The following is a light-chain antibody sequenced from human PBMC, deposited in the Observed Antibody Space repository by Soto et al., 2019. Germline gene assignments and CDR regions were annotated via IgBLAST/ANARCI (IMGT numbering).Light chain of an antibody. V-gene: IGLV1-44*01. CDR2: SND. J-gene: IGLJ3*02. Sequence: QSVLTQPPSASGTPGQRVTMSCSGSSSNIGGNTVNWYQKMPGTAPKLLIYSNDQRPSGVPDRFSGSKSGTSASLAISGLQSEDEADYYCAAWDDSVNGWVFGGGTKLTVL. CDR3: AAWDDSVNGWV. CDR1: SSNIGGNT.